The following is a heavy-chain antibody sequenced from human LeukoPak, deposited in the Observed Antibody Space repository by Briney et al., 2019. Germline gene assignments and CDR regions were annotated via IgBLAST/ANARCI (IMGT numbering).Heavy chain of an antibody. Sequence: ASVKVSCKASGGTFSSYAISWVRQAPGQGLEWMGGITPIFGTAKYAQKFQGRVTITTDESTNTAYMELSSLRSEDTAIYYCARDREGGGYDYWGQGTLVTVSS. V-gene: IGHV1-69*05. D-gene: IGHD1-26*01. CDR3: ARDREGGGYDY. CDR2: ITPIFGTA. J-gene: IGHJ4*02. CDR1: GGTFSSYA.